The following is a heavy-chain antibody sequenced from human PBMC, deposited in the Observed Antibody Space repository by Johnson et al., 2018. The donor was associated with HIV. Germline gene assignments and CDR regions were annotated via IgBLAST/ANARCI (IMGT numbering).Heavy chain of an antibody. Sequence: VQLVESGGGLVQPGRSLRLSCVASGFTLDDYAMHWVRQAPGKGLEWVSVIYSGGSTYNADFVKGRFTVSRDISKNTVYLQMNSLRTEDTALYYCAKDIDSSGYGNDAFDIWGQGTMVTVSS. CDR3: AKDIDSSGYGNDAFDI. J-gene: IGHJ3*02. V-gene: IGHV3-9*01. CDR2: VIYSGGST. D-gene: IGHD3-22*01. CDR1: GFTLDDYA.